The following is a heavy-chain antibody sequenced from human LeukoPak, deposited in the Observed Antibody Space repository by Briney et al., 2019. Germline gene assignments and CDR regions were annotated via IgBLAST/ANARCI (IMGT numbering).Heavy chain of an antibody. CDR1: GFTFSSYS. J-gene: IGHJ5*02. V-gene: IGHV3-21*04. CDR2: ISSSSTYI. D-gene: IGHD3-10*01. Sequence: GGSLRLSCAASGFTFSSYSMNWVRQAPGKGLEWVSSISSSSTYIYYADSVKGRFTISRDNAKNSLYLQMNSLRAEDTAVYYCARDLGIWFGEFRFDPWGQGTLVTVSS. CDR3: ARDLGIWFGEFRFDP.